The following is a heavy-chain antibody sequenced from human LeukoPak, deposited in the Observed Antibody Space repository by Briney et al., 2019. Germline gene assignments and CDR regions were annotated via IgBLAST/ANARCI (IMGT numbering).Heavy chain of an antibody. D-gene: IGHD6-19*01. CDR3: ARDLVGIAVAGTNYMDV. CDR1: GFTFSNYR. Sequence: GGSLRLSCAASGFTFSNYRMNWVRQAPGKGLEWVSSISSSSSYIYYADSVKGRFTISRDNAKNSLYLQMNSLGAEDTAVYYCARDLVGIAVAGTNYMDVWGKGTTVTISS. V-gene: IGHV3-21*01. CDR2: ISSSSSYI. J-gene: IGHJ6*03.